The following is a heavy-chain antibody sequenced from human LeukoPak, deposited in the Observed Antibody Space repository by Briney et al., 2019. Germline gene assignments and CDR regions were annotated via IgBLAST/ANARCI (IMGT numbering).Heavy chain of an antibody. V-gene: IGHV4-4*02. CDR1: GGSISSSNW. D-gene: IGHD5-18*01. CDR3: ARGSRGYSYG. J-gene: IGHJ4*02. CDR2: IYHRGST. Sequence: PSETLSLTCAVSGGSISSSNWWSWVRQPPGKGLEWIGEIYHRGSTNYNPSLKRRVTISVDKSKNQFSLKLSSLTAADKAVYYCARGSRGYSYGWGQGTLVTVSS.